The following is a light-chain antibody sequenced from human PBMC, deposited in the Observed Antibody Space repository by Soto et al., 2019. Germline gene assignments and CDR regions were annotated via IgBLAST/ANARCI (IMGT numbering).Light chain of an antibody. Sequence: AIQMTQFPSSLSASVGDRVTITCRASQDIRSDLGWYQKRPGKAPKLLIYAASSLQSGVPSRFSGSGSGTDFTLTISSLQPEDFATYYCLQDHNSPLTFGGGTQLDIK. V-gene: IGKV1-6*01. CDR1: QDIRSD. CDR2: AAS. CDR3: LQDHNSPLT. J-gene: IGKJ4*01.